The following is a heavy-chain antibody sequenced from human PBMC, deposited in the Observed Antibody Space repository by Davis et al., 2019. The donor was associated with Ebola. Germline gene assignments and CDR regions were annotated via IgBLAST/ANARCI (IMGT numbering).Heavy chain of an antibody. V-gene: IGHV1-69*06. J-gene: IGHJ6*02. CDR3: ARDRVMITLDV. CDR2: IIPIFGTA. CDR1: GYTFTSYG. D-gene: IGHD3-16*01. Sequence: SVKVSCKASGYTFTSYGISWVRQAPGQGLEWMGGIIPIFGTANYAQKFQGRVTITADKSTSTAYMELSSLRSEDTAVYYCARDRVMITLDVWGQGTTVTVSS.